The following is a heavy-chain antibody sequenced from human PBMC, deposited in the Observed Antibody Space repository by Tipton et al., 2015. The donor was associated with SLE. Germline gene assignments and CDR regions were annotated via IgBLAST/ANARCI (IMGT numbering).Heavy chain of an antibody. CDR3: ARERAAAGYWYFDL. D-gene: IGHD6-13*01. CDR2: INHSGST. V-gene: IGHV4-34*01. CDR1: GGSFSGYY. J-gene: IGHJ2*01. Sequence: TLSLTCAVYGGSFSGYYWSWIRQPPGKGLEWIGEINHSGSTNYNPSLKSRVTISVDTSKNQFSLKLSSVTAADTAVYYCARERAAAGYWYFDLWGRGTLVTVSS.